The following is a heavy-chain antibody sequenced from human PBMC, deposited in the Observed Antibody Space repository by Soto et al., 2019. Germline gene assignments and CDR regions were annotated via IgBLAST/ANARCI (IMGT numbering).Heavy chain of an antibody. J-gene: IGHJ5*02. CDR1: GYTFTSYG. V-gene: IGHV1-3*01. CDR2: INAANGDT. CDR3: VRRHVSATGIDWFDP. Sequence: ASVKVSCKASGYTFTSYGIHCVRQAPGQRLEWMGWINAANGDTKYSPKFQGRVTITRDTSANTAYMELSSLRSEDTAVYYCVRRHVSATGIDWFDPWGQGTLVTVSS. D-gene: IGHD6-13*01.